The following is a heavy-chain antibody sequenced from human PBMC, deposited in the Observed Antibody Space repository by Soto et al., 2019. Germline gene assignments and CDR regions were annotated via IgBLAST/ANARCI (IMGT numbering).Heavy chain of an antibody. V-gene: IGHV3-33*01. Sequence: WGSLRLSCAASGFTFSSYGMHWVRQAPGKGLEWVAVIWYDGSNKYYADSVKGRFTISRDNSKNTLYLQMNSLRAEDTAVYYCARSDILTGSTSSGMDGWGEGPTVTVAS. J-gene: IGHJ6*02. D-gene: IGHD3-9*01. CDR3: ARSDILTGSTSSGMDG. CDR1: GFTFSSYG. CDR2: IWYDGSNK.